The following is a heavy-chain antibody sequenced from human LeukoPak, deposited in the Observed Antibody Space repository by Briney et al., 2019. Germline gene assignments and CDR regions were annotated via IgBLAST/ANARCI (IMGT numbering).Heavy chain of an antibody. D-gene: IGHD3-16*02. CDR3: AREGMITFGGVIVGYYFDY. CDR2: IYTSGST. Sequence: SETLSLTCAVYGGSFSVYYWSWIRQPAGKGLEWIGRIYTSGSTNYNPSLKSRVTISVDTSKNQFSLKLSSVTAADTAVYYCAREGMITFGGVIVGYYFDYWGQGTLVTVSS. CDR1: GGSFSVYY. V-gene: IGHV4-4*07. J-gene: IGHJ4*02.